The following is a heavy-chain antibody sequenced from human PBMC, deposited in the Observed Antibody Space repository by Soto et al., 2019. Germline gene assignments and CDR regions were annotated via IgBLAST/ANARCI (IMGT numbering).Heavy chain of an antibody. Sequence: QVQLVESGGGVVQPGRSLRLSCAASGFTFSSYGMHWVRQAPGKGLEWVAVIWYDGSNKYYADSVKGRFTISRDNSKNTLYLQMNSLRAEDTAVYYCARGYDYGDYAGFDYWGQGTLVTVSS. V-gene: IGHV3-33*01. CDR3: ARGYDYGDYAGFDY. J-gene: IGHJ4*02. CDR2: IWYDGSNK. CDR1: GFTFSSYG. D-gene: IGHD4-17*01.